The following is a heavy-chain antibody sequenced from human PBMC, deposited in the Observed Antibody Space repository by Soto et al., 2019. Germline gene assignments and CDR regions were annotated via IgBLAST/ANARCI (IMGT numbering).Heavy chain of an antibody. J-gene: IGHJ4*02. V-gene: IGHV3-30-3*01. CDR2: ISYDGSNK. Sequence: GGFLRLSCAASGFTFSSYAMHWVRQAPGKGLEWVAVISYDGSNKYYADSVKGRFTISRDNSKNTLYLQMNSLRAEDTAVYYCAGDYLPSSSSRGHVDYWGQGTLVTLSS. CDR3: AGDYLPSSSSRGHVDY. CDR1: GFTFSSYA. D-gene: IGHD6-6*01.